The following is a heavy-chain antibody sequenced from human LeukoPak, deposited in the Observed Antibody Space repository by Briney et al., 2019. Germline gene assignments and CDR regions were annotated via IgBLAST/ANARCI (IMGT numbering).Heavy chain of an antibody. CDR3: ARESAHGSSWSRPFDY. D-gene: IGHD6-13*01. J-gene: IGHJ4*02. Sequence: VASVKVSCKASGGTFSSYAISWVRQAPGQGLEWMGGIIPIFGTANYAQKFQGRVTITADESTSTAYMELSSLRSEDTAVYYCARESAHGSSWSRPFDYWGQGTLVTVSS. CDR1: GGTFSSYA. CDR2: IIPIFGTA. V-gene: IGHV1-69*13.